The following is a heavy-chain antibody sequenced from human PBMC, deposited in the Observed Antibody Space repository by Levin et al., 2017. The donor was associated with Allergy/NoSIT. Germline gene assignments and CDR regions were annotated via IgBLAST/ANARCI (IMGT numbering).Heavy chain of an antibody. CDR3: AKRGSSWYRYFDY. CDR1: GFTFSSYG. CDR2: ISYDGSNK. J-gene: IGHJ4*02. D-gene: IGHD6-13*01. V-gene: IGHV3-30*18. Sequence: GESLKISCAASGFTFSSYGMHWVRQAPGKGLEWVAVISYDGSNKYYADSVKGRFTISRDNSKNTLYLQMNSLRAEDTAVYYCAKRGSSWYRYFDYWGQGTLVTVSS.